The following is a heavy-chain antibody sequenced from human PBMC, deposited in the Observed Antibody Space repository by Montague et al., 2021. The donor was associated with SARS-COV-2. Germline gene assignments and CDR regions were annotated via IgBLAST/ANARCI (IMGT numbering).Heavy chain of an antibody. CDR2: IDNGGST. Sequence: SETLSLTCTASGGSIGAYYWSWIRQPPGKGLEWIGYIDNGGSTXXXPSLESRVTMSVDTSKNQFSLKLNSVTAADTAVYYCARHGGNDAFDIWGRGTMVTVSS. J-gene: IGHJ3*02. V-gene: IGHV4-59*01. CDR3: ARHGGNDAFDI. D-gene: IGHD4-23*01. CDR1: GGSIGAYY.